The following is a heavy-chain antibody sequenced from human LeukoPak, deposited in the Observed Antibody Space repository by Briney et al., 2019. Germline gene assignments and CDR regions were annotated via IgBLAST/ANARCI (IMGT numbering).Heavy chain of an antibody. Sequence: GGSLRLSCAASGFTFSSYAMSWVRQAPGKGLEWVSTIGGGGESTFYADSVKDRFTISRDNSKNTVYLQMNSLRAEDTAVYYCAKVLSGSQDYWGQGTLVTVFS. J-gene: IGHJ4*02. D-gene: IGHD1-26*01. CDR3: AKVLSGSQDY. CDR2: IGGGGEST. V-gene: IGHV3-23*01. CDR1: GFTFSSYA.